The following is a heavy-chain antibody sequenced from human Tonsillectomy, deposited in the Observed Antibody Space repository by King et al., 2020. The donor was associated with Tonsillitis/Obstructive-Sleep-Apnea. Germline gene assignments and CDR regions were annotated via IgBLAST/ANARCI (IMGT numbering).Heavy chain of an antibody. J-gene: IGHJ6*03. CDR1: GGSISSGDYF. D-gene: IGHD1-1*01. CDR2: ISYSGST. CDR3: ARTTPPYYYYHLDV. V-gene: IGHV4-31*03. Sequence: QLQESGPGLVKPSQSLSLTCTVSGGSISSGDYFWSWIRQHPGKGLEWIGYISYSGSTYYNPSLKSRVTISADTSKNQFSLQLRSVTVADTAVYFCARTTPPYYYYHLDVWGKGTTVTVS.